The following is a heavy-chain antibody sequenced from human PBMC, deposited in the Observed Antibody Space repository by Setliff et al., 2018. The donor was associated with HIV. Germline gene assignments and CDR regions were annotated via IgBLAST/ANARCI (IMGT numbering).Heavy chain of an antibody. CDR3: ASVPPGREAFDI. CDR2: VYHGGSA. Sequence: SETLSLTCAVSGYSISSSYYWGWIRQPPGKGLEWIASVYHGGSAYYNPSLKSRVTITADESTSTAYMELSSLRSEDTAVYYCASVPPGREAFDIWGQGTMVTVSS. V-gene: IGHV4-38-2*01. J-gene: IGHJ3*02. CDR1: GYSISSSYY.